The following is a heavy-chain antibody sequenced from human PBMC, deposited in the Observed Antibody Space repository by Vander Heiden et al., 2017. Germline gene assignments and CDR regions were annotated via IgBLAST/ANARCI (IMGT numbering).Heavy chain of an antibody. CDR2: IWYDGSDK. CDR3: AREEHGMDV. J-gene: IGHJ6*02. CDR1: GFTFSSFG. Sequence: QVQLVASGGGVVQPGRSLRLSCAASGFTFSSFGMHWVRQAPGKGLEWVAVIWYDGSDKYYADSVKGRFTISRDNSKNTLYLQMNSLRAEDTAVYYCAREEHGMDVWGQGTTVTVSS. V-gene: IGHV3-33*01. D-gene: IGHD1-26*01.